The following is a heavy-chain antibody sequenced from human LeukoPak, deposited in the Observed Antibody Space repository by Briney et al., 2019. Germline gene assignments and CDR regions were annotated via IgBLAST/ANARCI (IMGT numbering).Heavy chain of an antibody. CDR3: ARGVSRMGEGGTFDY. J-gene: IGHJ4*02. CDR2: FSGYNGNI. V-gene: IGHV1-18*01. CDR1: GYTFSSYG. Sequence: GASVKVSCTASGYTFSSYGVTWVRQAPGQGLEWMGWFSGYNGNIKYAQKLQGRVTMTTDTSTNTAYMELGSLRSDDTAVYYCARGVSRMGEGGTFDYWGQGTLVTVSS. D-gene: IGHD1-26*01.